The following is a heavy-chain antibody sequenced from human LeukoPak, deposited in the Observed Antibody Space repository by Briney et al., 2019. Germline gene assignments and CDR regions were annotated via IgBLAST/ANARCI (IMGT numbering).Heavy chain of an antibody. CDR3: AKGLGSSWYLEYFQH. CDR2: ISSNGGST. Sequence: GGSLRLSCAASGSTFSSYAMHWVRQAPGKGLEYVSAISSNGGSTYYANSVKGRFTISRDNSKNTLYLQMGSLRAEDMAVYYCAKGLGSSWYLEYFQHWGQGTLVTVSS. D-gene: IGHD6-13*01. V-gene: IGHV3-64*01. CDR1: GSTFSSYA. J-gene: IGHJ1*01.